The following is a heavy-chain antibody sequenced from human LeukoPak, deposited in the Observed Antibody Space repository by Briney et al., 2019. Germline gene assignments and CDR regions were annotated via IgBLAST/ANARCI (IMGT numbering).Heavy chain of an antibody. D-gene: IGHD2-15*01. CDR1: GGSFNNSY. CDR3: ARFGDCSDGLCFYYLDP. J-gene: IGHJ5*02. V-gene: IGHV4-34*01. CDR2: INHNGTT. Sequence: SETLSLTCAAYGGSFNNSYWTWIRQSPGKGLEWIGEINHNGTTRYNKPLKSRVTISIDTSKNQFSLKLSAVTAADTAVYYCARFGDCSDGLCFYYLDPWGQGTLVTVSS.